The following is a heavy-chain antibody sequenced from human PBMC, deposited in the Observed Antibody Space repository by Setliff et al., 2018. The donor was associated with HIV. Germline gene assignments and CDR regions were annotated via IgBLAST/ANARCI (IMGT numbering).Heavy chain of an antibody. CDR1: GYSFTDYW. Sequence: PGESLKISCRASGYSFTDYWIDWVRQMPGKGLECMGIIYPGDSETKYSPSFQGQVTISVDKSFNTAYLQWSSLRASDTTMYYCARVSRNLYGHLDGFDIWGHGTMVTVSS. D-gene: IGHD3-10*01. CDR3: ARVSRNLYGHLDGFDI. J-gene: IGHJ3*02. V-gene: IGHV5-51*01. CDR2: IYPGDSET.